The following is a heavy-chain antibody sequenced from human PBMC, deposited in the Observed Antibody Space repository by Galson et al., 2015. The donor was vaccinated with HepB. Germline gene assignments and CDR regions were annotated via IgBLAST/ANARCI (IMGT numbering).Heavy chain of an antibody. CDR3: AFESRLHLRPRGDY. CDR1: GGTFSSYA. V-gene: IGHV1-69*13. Sequence: SVKVSCKASGGTFSSYAISWVRQAPGQGLEWMGVITPMFGTANHAQKFQGRVTITADESTSTVYMEMSGLRSEDTAIYYCAFESRLHLRPRGDYWGQGTLVIVSS. D-gene: IGHD3-3*01. CDR2: ITPMFGTA. J-gene: IGHJ4*02.